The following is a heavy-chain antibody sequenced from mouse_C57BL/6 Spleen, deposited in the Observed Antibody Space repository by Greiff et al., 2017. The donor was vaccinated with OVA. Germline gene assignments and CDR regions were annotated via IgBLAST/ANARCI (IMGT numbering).Heavy chain of an antibody. CDR1: GYSITSGYD. CDR3: ARDGYYGSSYWFAY. CDR2: ISYSGST. V-gene: IGHV3-1*01. J-gene: IGHJ3*01. D-gene: IGHD1-1*01. Sequence: DVKLQESGPGMVKPSQSLSLTCTVTGYSITSGYDWHWIRHFPGNKLEWMGYISYSGSTNYNPSLKSRISITHDTSKNHFFLKLNSVTTEDTATYYCARDGYYGSSYWFAYWGQGTLVTVSA.